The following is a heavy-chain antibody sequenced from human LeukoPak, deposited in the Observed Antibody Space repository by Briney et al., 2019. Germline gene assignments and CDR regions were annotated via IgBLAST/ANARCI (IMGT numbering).Heavy chain of an antibody. Sequence: PSETLSLTCTVSGGSISSSSYYWGWIRQPPGKGLEWIGSIYYSGSTYYNPSPKSRVTISVDTSKNQFSLKLSSVTAADTAVYYCASDNSSSSVYWGQGTLVTVSS. V-gene: IGHV4-39*01. D-gene: IGHD6-13*01. J-gene: IGHJ4*02. CDR3: ASDNSSSSVY. CDR2: IYYSGST. CDR1: GGSISSSSYY.